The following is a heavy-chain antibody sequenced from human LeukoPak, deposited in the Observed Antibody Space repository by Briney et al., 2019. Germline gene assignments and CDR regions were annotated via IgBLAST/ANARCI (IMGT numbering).Heavy chain of an antibody. J-gene: IGHJ4*02. CDR1: GFTFSSYA. CDR3: TRHVTYSYGDPTLDY. Sequence: PGGSLRLSCAASGFTFSSYAMSWVRQAPGKGLEWVSAISGSGGSTYYADSVKGRFTISRDNSKNTLYLQMNSLRAEDTAVYYCTRHVTYSYGDPTLDYWGQGTLVTVSS. CDR2: ISGSGGST. D-gene: IGHD5-18*01. V-gene: IGHV3-23*01.